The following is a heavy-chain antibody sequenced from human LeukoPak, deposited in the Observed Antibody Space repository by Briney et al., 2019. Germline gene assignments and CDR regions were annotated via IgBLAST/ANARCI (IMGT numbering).Heavy chain of an antibody. V-gene: IGHV1-18*01. CDR2: ISAYNGNT. CDR1: GYTFTSYG. CDR3: ARALEPGIAVAGTFDY. D-gene: IGHD6-19*01. Sequence: ASVKVSCKASGYTFTSYGISWVRQAPGQGLEWMGWISAYNGNTNYAQKLQGRVTMTTDTSTSTAYMELRSLRSEDTAVYYCARALEPGIAVAGTFDYWGQGTLVTVSS. J-gene: IGHJ4*02.